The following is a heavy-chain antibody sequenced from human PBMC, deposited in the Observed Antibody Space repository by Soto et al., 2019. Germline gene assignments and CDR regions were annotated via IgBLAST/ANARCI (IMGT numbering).Heavy chain of an antibody. J-gene: IGHJ6*02. D-gene: IGHD2-2*01. CDR3: VRQTSQSQYYYYYDMDV. CDR1: GYSFNTYW. V-gene: IGHV5-51*01. CDR2: IYPGDSDT. Sequence: GESLKISCKGSGYSFNTYWLAWVRQTPGKGLEWMGIIYPGDSDTRYSPSFQGKVTFSADKSISTAYLQWSSLRASDTAMYYCVRQTSQSQYYYYYDMDVWGQGTTVTVSS.